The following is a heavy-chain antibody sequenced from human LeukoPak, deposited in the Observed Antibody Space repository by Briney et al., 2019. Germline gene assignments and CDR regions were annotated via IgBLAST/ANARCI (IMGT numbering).Heavy chain of an antibody. Sequence: GGSLRLSCAAPGFTSSSYAMSWVRQAPGKGLEWVASIRGDGANTNYAESVKGRFTISRDNSKNTLYLQMNSLTGEDTAIYYCAKDPFHWGTIYFDYWGQGALVTVSS. CDR3: AKDPFHWGTIYFDY. CDR1: GFTSSSYA. D-gene: IGHD7-27*01. CDR2: IRGDGANT. V-gene: IGHV3-23*01. J-gene: IGHJ4*02.